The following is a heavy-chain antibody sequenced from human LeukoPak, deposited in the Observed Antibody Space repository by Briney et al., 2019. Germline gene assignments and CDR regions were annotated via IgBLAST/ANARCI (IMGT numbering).Heavy chain of an antibody. CDR3: AREEYSSDWYGHDS. Sequence: SETLSLTCTVSGGSISNTNYYWAWIRQPPGRGLEWIGSIYYTGTTFDNPPLKSRVTLSVDTSKNQFSLRLTSVTAADTAFYYCAREEYSSDWYGHDSWGQGTLVTVSS. CDR2: IYYTGTT. CDR1: GGSISNTNYY. V-gene: IGHV4-39*07. D-gene: IGHD6-13*01. J-gene: IGHJ4*02.